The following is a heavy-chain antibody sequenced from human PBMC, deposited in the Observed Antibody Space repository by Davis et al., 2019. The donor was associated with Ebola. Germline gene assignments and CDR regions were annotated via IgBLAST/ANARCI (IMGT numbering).Heavy chain of an antibody. CDR3: ARVAYCSGGSCPPGPYYYGMDV. D-gene: IGHD2-15*01. J-gene: IGHJ6*02. Sequence: SVKVSCKASGYTFTSYAMHWVRQAPGQGLEWMGGIIPIFGTANYAQKFQGRVTITADESTSTAYMELSSLRSEDTAVYYCARVAYCSGGSCPPGPYYYGMDVWGQGTTVTVSS. V-gene: IGHV1-69*13. CDR1: GYTFTSYA. CDR2: IIPIFGTA.